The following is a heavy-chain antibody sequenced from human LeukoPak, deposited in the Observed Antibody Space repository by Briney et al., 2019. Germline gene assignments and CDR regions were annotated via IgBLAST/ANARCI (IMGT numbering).Heavy chain of an antibody. CDR1: GGSISSSSYY. J-gene: IGHJ3*01. D-gene: IGHD2-21*02. V-gene: IGHV4-61*05. CDR3: ARKVAYCAGDCYSGLAFDV. CDR2: IYNSGST. Sequence: SETLSLTCTVSGGSISSSSYYWSWIRQPPGKGLEWIGYIYNSGSTNYNPSFKSRVTISVDTSKNQFSLKLTSVTAADTAVYYCARKVAYCAGDCYSGLAFDVWGQGTMVIVSS.